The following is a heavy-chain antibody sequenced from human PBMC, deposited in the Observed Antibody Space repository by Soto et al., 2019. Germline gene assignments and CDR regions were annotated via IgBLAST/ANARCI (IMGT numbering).Heavy chain of an antibody. D-gene: IGHD2-2*01. CDR2: INPNSGGT. Sequence: ASVKVSCKASGGTFSSYTISWVRQAPGQGLEWMGWINPNSGGTNYAQKYEGWVTMTTDTSTSTAYMELSSLRSDDTAVYYCARIADCSTTSCSFPSRFHVRGYYYYYGLDVWGQGTTVTV. J-gene: IGHJ6*02. V-gene: IGHV1-2*04. CDR3: ARIADCSTTSCSFPSRFHVRGYYYYYGLDV. CDR1: GGTFSSYT.